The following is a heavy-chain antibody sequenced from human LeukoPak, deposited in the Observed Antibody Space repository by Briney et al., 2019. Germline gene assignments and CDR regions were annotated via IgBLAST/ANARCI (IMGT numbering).Heavy chain of an antibody. CDR3: ARDHPRRHYDSQARDTFDI. D-gene: IGHD3-22*01. V-gene: IGHV3-48*01. CDR2: ISSSSSTM. Sequence: RSGGSLRLSCAASGFTFSSYSMNWVRQAPGKGLEWVSYISSSSSTMYYADSVKGRFTISRDNAKNSLYLQMNSLRADDTAVYYCARDHPRRHYDSQARDTFDIWGQGTMVTVSS. J-gene: IGHJ3*02. CDR1: GFTFSSYS.